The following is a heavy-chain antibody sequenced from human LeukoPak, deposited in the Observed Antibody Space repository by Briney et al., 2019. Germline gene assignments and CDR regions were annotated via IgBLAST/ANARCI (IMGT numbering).Heavy chain of an antibody. D-gene: IGHD5-12*01. Sequence: ASVKVSCKVSGYTLTELSMHWVRQAPGKGLEWMGGFDPEDGETIYAQKFQGRVTMTEDTSTDTAYMELSSLRSEDTAVYYCARGSGYDDYYYYYYMDVWGKGTTVTVSS. CDR1: GYTLTELS. CDR3: ARGSGYDDYYYYYYMDV. CDR2: FDPEDGET. J-gene: IGHJ6*03. V-gene: IGHV1-24*01.